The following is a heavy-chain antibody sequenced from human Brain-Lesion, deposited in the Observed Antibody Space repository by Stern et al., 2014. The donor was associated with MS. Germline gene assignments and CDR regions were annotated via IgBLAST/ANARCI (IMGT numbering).Heavy chain of an antibody. J-gene: IGHJ4*02. V-gene: IGHV3-33*01. CDR3: AREDCGGDCPPNY. CDR2: IWFDGNTK. CDR1: GFTFISYG. D-gene: IGHD2-21*02. Sequence: VQLVESGGGVVQPGRSLRLSCAASGFTFISYGIHWVRQAPGQGLEWETVIWFDGNTKYYADSVKGRFTISRDNSKNTVYLHMDSLRADDTAVYYCAREDCGGDCPPNYWGRGTLVTVSS.